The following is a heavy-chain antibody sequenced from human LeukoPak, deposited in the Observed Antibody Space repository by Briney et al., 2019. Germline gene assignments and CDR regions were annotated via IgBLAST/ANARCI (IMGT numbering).Heavy chain of an antibody. V-gene: IGHV3-48*04. J-gene: IGHJ4*02. CDR3: ARGTSSGWDYYFDY. CDR2: ISSSGSTI. CDR1: GFTFSSSN. Sequence: GGSLRLSCAASGFTFSSSNIHWVRQAPGKGLEWVSFISSSGSTIYYADSVKGRFTISRDNAKNSLYLQMNSLRAEDTAVYYCARGTSSGWDYYFDYWGQGTLVTVSS. D-gene: IGHD6-19*01.